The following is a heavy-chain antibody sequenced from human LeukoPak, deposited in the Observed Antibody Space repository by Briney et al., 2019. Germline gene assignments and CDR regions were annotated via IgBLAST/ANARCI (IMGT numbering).Heavy chain of an antibody. V-gene: IGHV3-66*02. CDR3: ARGGGSGYDRREFDY. J-gene: IGHJ4*02. CDR1: GFTVSSNY. CDR2: IYSGGST. D-gene: IGHD5-12*01. Sequence: PGGSLRLSCAASGFTVSSNYMSWVRQAPGKGLEWVSVIYSGGSTYYADSVKGRFTISRDNSKNTLYLQMNSLRAEDTAVYYCARGGGSGYDRREFDYWGQGTLVTVSS.